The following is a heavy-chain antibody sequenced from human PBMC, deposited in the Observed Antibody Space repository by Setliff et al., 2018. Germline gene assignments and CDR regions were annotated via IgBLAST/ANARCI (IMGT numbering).Heavy chain of an antibody. CDR2: IGAGGDYT. D-gene: IGHD2-21*02. J-gene: IGHJ5*01. CDR3: AKDPNGDFVGAFDS. V-gene: IGHV3-23*01. CDR1: GFTFNTYA. Sequence: GGSLRLSCAASGFTFNTYAMSWVRQPPGRGLEWVASIGAGGDYTKYADSVRGRFTISRDNSKNTIYLQMNSLRAEDTAKYYCAKDPNGDFVGAFDSWGRGTLVTVSS.